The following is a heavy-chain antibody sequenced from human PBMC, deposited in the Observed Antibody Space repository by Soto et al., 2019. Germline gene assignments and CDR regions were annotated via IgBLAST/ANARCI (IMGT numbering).Heavy chain of an antibody. CDR3: ARDQVVGARYFDY. CDR1: GYSISSGYY. CDR2: IYHSGST. J-gene: IGHJ4*02. V-gene: IGHV4-38-2*02. Sequence: ASETLSLTCAVSGYSISSGYYWGCIRQPPGKGLEWIGSIYHSGSTYYNPSLKSRVTISVDTSKNQFSLKLSSVTAADTAVYYCARDQVVGARYFDYWGQGTLVTVYS. D-gene: IGHD1-26*01.